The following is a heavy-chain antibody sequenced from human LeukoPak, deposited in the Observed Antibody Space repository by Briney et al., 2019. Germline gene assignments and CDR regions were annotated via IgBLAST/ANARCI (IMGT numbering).Heavy chain of an antibody. CDR1: GYTFTRYD. D-gene: IGHD5-18*01. J-gene: IGHJ4*02. Sequence: ASVKVSCKASGYTFTRYDINWVRQATGQGLEWMGWMNPKSGNTGHAQKFQGRVTITRDTSISTVYMELSSLRAEDTAVYYCARGDTAMGYWGQGTLVTVSS. CDR3: ARGDTAMGY. CDR2: MNPKSGNT. V-gene: IGHV1-8*03.